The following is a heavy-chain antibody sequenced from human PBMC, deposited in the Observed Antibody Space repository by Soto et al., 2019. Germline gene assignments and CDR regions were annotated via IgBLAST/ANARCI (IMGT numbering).Heavy chain of an antibody. CDR1: CGCSISYY. D-gene: IGHD6-13*01. V-gene: IGHV4-4*07. Sequence: SETLSGTCAAFCGCSISYYLSWIRQPAGKGLEWIGRIYTSGSTNYNPSLKSRVTMSVDTSKNQFSLKLSSVTAADTAVYYCAREPSYSSSWGAYYYYGMDVWGQGTTVTVSS. J-gene: IGHJ6*02. CDR2: IYTSGST. CDR3: AREPSYSSSWGAYYYYGMDV.